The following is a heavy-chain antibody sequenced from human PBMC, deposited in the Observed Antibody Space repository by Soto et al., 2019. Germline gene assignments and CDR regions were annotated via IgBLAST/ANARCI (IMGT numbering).Heavy chain of an antibody. J-gene: IGHJ6*02. CDR2: ISCDGSNK. V-gene: IGHV3-30*18. D-gene: IGHD2-2*01. Sequence: GGSLRLSCAASGFSFSNYGMHWVRQAPGKGLEWVAVISCDGSNKYYADSVKGRFTISRDNSKNTLSLQMNSLRAEDTAVYYCAKGTGYCSSTTCRDYYYYYGLDVWGQGTTVTVSS. CDR3: AKGTGYCSSTTCRDYYYYYGLDV. CDR1: GFSFSNYG.